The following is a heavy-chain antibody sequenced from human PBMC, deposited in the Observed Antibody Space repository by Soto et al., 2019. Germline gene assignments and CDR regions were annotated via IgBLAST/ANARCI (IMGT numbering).Heavy chain of an antibody. CDR1: GFTFSSYT. J-gene: IGHJ4*02. Sequence: PGGSLRLSCAASGFTFSSYTMNWVRQAQGKGLEWVSAISHSGDSTYYADSVKGRFTISRDDSRDTLYLQMNSLRVEDTAAYYCAKFASGSYPYYFDSWGQGTLVTVSS. V-gene: IGHV3-23*01. CDR2: ISHSGDST. D-gene: IGHD1-26*01. CDR3: AKFASGSYPYYFDS.